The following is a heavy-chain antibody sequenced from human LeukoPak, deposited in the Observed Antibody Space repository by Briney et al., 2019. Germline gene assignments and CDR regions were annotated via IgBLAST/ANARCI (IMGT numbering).Heavy chain of an antibody. Sequence: GGSLRLSCAASGFTFSSYGMHWVRQAPGKGLEWVAVIWYDGSNKYYADSVKGRFTISRDNSKNTLYLQMNSLRAEDTAVYYCARDPGITMVRGVMVYWGQGTLVTVSS. J-gene: IGHJ4*02. V-gene: IGHV3-33*01. CDR1: GFTFSSYG. D-gene: IGHD3-10*01. CDR2: IWYDGSNK. CDR3: ARDPGITMVRGVMVY.